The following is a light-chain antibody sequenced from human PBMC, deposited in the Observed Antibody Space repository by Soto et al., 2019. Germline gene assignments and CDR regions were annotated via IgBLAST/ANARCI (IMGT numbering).Light chain of an antibody. J-gene: IGKJ4*01. V-gene: IGKV1-39*01. Sequence: DIQMTQSPSALSASVGDMVTVTCRAMQNISNYLNWYQQKPGKAPKLLIYAASSLQSGVPSRFSGSGSGADFTLTFSSLQPEDFATYFCQQSYSNPLTFGGGTKVDIK. CDR1: QNISNY. CDR2: AAS. CDR3: QQSYSNPLT.